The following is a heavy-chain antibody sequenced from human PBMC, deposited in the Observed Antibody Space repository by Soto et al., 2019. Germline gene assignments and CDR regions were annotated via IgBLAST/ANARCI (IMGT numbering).Heavy chain of an antibody. CDR3: AGDRYRVNWNYGGDWFDP. J-gene: IGHJ5*02. CDR1: GGTFSSYA. Sequence: QVQLVQSGAEVKKPGSSVKVSCKASGGTFSSYAISWVRQAPGQGLEWMGGIIPIFGTANYAQKFQGRVTITADESTSTADMELSSLRSEDTAVYYCAGDRYRVNWNYGGDWFDPWGQGTLVTVSS. V-gene: IGHV1-69*01. CDR2: IIPIFGTA. D-gene: IGHD1-7*01.